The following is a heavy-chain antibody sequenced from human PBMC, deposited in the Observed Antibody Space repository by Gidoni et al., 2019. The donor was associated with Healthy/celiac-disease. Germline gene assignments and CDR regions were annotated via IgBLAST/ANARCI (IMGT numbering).Heavy chain of an antibody. CDR1: GGSIRSGDYY. CDR3: ARNGSPYYYDSSGYYPFDY. Sequence: QLQLQESGPGLVKPSQTLSLTCTFSGGSIRSGDYYWSWIRQPPGKGLEWIGYIYYSGSTYYNPSLKSRVTISVDTSKNQFSLKLSSVTAADTAVYYCARNGSPYYYDSSGYYPFDYWGQGTLVTVSS. D-gene: IGHD3-22*01. CDR2: IYYSGST. J-gene: IGHJ4*02. V-gene: IGHV4-30-4*01.